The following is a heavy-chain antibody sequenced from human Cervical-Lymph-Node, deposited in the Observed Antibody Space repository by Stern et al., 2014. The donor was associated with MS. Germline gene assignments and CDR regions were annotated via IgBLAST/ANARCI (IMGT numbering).Heavy chain of an antibody. CDR1: GFTFDDYA. CDR3: AKDRSYYYYGMDV. CDR2: FSWNSGSI. V-gene: IGHV3-9*01. Sequence: EVQLEQSGGGLVQPGRSLRLSCAASGFTFDDYAMYWVRQAPGKGLEWDSGFSWNSGSIGYADSVKGRFTISRDNAKNSLYLQMNSLRAEDTALYYCAKDRSYYYYGMDVWGQGTTVTVSS. J-gene: IGHJ6*02.